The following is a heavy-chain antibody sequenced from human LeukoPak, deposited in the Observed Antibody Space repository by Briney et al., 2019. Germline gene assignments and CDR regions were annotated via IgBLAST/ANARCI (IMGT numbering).Heavy chain of an antibody. D-gene: IGHD2-2*01. CDR1: GGSFSGYY. CDR2: INHSGST. CDR3: ARGRGYQLLFAPIRRTPKFDP. Sequence: SETLSLTCAAYGGSFSGYYWSWIRQPPGKGLEWIGEINHSGSTNYNPSLKSRVTISVDTSKNQFSLKLSSVTAADTAVYYCARGRGYQLLFAPIRRTPKFDPWGQGTLVTVSS. V-gene: IGHV4-34*01. J-gene: IGHJ5*02.